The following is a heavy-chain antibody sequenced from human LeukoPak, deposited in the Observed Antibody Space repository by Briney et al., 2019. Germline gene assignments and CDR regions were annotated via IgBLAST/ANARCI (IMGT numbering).Heavy chain of an antibody. CDR3: ATHYDFWSGIDY. J-gene: IGHJ4*02. D-gene: IGHD3-3*01. Sequence: ASAKVSCKASGYTFTSYGISWVRQAPGQGLESMGLISAYNGNTKYAQKLQGRVTMTTDTSTSTAYMELRSLRSDDTAVYYCATHYDFWSGIDYWGQGTLVTVSS. V-gene: IGHV1-18*01. CDR2: ISAYNGNT. CDR1: GYTFTSYG.